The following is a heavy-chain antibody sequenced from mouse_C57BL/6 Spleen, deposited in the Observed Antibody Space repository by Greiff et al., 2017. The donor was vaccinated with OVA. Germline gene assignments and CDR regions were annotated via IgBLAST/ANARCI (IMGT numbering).Heavy chain of an antibody. CDR3: TRVYYGSSSFDY. CDR1: GFTFSSYA. D-gene: IGHD1-1*01. Sequence: DVMLVESGEGLVKPGGSLKLSCAASGFTFSSYAMSWVRQTPEKRLEWVAYISSGGDYIYYADTVKGRFTISRDNARNTLYLQMSSLKSEDTAMYYCTRVYYGSSSFDYWGQGTTLTVSS. V-gene: IGHV5-9-1*02. CDR2: ISSGGDYI. J-gene: IGHJ2*01.